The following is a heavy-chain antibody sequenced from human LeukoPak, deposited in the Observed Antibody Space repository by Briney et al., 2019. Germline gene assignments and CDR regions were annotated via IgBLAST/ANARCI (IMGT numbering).Heavy chain of an antibody. Sequence: GASVKVSCEASGYTFTSYYMHWVRQAPGRGLEWMGIINPSGGSTSYAQKFQGRVTMTRDTSTSTVYMELSSLRSEDTAVYYCARESYYYGSGSYWRRDAFDIWGQGTMVTVSS. CDR2: INPSGGST. V-gene: IGHV1-46*01. CDR1: GYTFTSYY. CDR3: ARESYYYGSGSYWRRDAFDI. J-gene: IGHJ3*02. D-gene: IGHD3-10*01.